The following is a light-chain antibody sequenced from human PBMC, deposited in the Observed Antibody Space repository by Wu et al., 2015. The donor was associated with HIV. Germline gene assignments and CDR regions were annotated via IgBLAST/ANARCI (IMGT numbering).Light chain of an antibody. CDR2: GVS. CDR1: QSVYNN. J-gene: IGKJ1*01. CDR3: HHYGSSSGT. V-gene: IGKV3-20*01. Sequence: EIVLTQSPATLSLSPGERATLSCRASQSVYNNLAWYQQKPGQPPRLLIYGVSSRAPGIPDRFSGGGSGTDFSLVISRLESEDFAVYYCHHYGSSSGTFGQGTKVEVK.